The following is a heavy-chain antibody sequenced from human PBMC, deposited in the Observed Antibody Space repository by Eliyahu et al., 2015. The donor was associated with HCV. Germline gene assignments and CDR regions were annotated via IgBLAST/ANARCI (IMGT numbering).Heavy chain of an antibody. Sequence: QVQLVQSGAEVKKPGASVKVSCKASGYTFAGYXIXWVRQAPGQGLEWMGWINPNXGGTNYAQKFQGRVTMARDTSISTAYMELSRLISDDTAVYYCARRGGPFVGVPDEYTWFDPWGQGTLVTVSS. J-gene: IGHJ5*02. CDR3: ARRGGPFVGVPDEYTWFDP. CDR2: INPNXGGT. CDR1: GYTFAGYX. V-gene: IGHV1-2*02. D-gene: IGHD2-2*01.